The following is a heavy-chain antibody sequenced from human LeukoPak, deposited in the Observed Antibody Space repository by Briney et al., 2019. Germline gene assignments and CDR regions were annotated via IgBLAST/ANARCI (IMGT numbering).Heavy chain of an antibody. J-gene: IGHJ4*02. CDR1: GGTFSSYA. D-gene: IGHD3-10*01. CDR2: IIPIFGTA. V-gene: IGHV1-69*06. Sequence: ASVKVSCKASGGTFSSYAISWVRQAPGQGLEWMGGIIPIFGTANYAQKFQGRVTITADKSTSTAYMELSSLRSEDTAVYYCAREAMVRGVIIDYWGQGTLVTVSS. CDR3: AREAMVRGVIIDY.